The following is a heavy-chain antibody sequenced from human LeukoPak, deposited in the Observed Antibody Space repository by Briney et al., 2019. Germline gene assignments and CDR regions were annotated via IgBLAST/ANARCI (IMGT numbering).Heavy chain of an antibody. Sequence: SVKVSCKTSGGTFSSYDISWVRQAPGQGLEWMGGITPIFGTANYAQKFQGRVTITAVESMSTAYMELSSLRSEDTAVYYCARIYSGSYFDYWGQGTLVTVSS. CDR3: ARIYSGSYFDY. J-gene: IGHJ4*02. CDR2: ITPIFGTA. CDR1: GGTFSSYD. V-gene: IGHV1-69*13. D-gene: IGHD1-26*01.